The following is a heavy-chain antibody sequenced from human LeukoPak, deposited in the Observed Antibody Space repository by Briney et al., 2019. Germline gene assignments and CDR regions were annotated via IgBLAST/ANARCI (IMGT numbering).Heavy chain of an antibody. CDR3: ARYSGYYLSYFDY. Sequence: SETLSLTCAVYDGSFSGYYWSWIRQPPGKGLEWIGEINHSGGTNYNPSLKSRVTISVDTSKNQFSLKLSSVTAADTAMYYCARYSGYYLSYFDYWGQGTLVSVSS. CDR2: INHSGGT. J-gene: IGHJ4*02. D-gene: IGHD3-22*01. V-gene: IGHV4-34*01. CDR1: DGSFSGYY.